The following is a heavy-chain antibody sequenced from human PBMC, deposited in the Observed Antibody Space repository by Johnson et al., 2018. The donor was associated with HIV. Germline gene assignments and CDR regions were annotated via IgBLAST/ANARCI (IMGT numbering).Heavy chain of an antibody. V-gene: IGHV3-30*18. Sequence: VQLVESGGGVVQPGRSLRLSCAASGFTFSSYGMHWVRQAPGKGLEWVAVISYDGSNKYYADSVKGRFTISRDNSKNTLYLQINSLRAEDTAVYYCAKDKSNAFDIWGQGTMVTVSS. J-gene: IGHJ3*02. CDR2: ISYDGSNK. CDR1: GFTFSSYG. CDR3: AKDKSNAFDI.